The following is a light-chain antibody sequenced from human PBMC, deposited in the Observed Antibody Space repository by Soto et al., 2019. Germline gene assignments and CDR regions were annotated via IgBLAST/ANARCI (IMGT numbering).Light chain of an antibody. Sequence: EMVMTQSPATQSVSPGERASLSCRASQSIGGNLAWYQQKPGQAPRLLIYGASTRATGVPDRFSGSGSRTDFTLTISSLQSEDFAIYYCQQYNNWPYTFGQGTKLEI. CDR2: GAS. CDR1: QSIGGN. CDR3: QQYNNWPYT. V-gene: IGKV3-15*01. J-gene: IGKJ2*01.